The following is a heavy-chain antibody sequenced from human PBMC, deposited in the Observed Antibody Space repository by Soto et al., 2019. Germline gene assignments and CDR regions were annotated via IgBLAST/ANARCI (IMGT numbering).Heavy chain of an antibody. Sequence: SVKVSCKASGGTFSSYTISWVRQSPGQGLEWMEKIIFFLVIANYARKFQGRVTITADKSTSTAYMELSSLRSEDTAVYYCAREPLLGYCSSTSCQKTTDHALDIWGQGTMVTVSS. D-gene: IGHD2-2*01. V-gene: IGHV1-69*04. CDR1: GGTFSSYT. J-gene: IGHJ3*02. CDR3: AREPLLGYCSSTSCQKTTDHALDI. CDR2: IIFFLVIA.